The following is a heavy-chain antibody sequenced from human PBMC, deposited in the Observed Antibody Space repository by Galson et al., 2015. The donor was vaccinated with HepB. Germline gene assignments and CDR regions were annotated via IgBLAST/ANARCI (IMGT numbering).Heavy chain of an antibody. CDR3: AKGYGLFDS. Sequence: SLRLSCAASGFTFSRHGIHWVRQAPGKGLECVAMIWHDGSNQLYADSVKGRFSISRDNTKNTLSLQMNSLRAEDTALYYCAKGYGLFDSWGQGTLVTVSS. J-gene: IGHJ5*01. D-gene: IGHD5-18*01. CDR1: GFTFSRHG. CDR2: IWHDGSNQ. V-gene: IGHV3-33*06.